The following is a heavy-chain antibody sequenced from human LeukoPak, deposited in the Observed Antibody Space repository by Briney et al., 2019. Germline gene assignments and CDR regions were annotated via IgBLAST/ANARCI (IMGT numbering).Heavy chain of an antibody. Sequence: PSETLSLTCAVYGGSFRDYYWTWIRQPPGKGLEWIGEINHSGSTNYNPSLKSRVTISVGTSKNQFSLNVSSVTAADTAVYYCARGGRVSWFDPWGQGTLVTASP. V-gene: IGHV4-34*01. D-gene: IGHD3-16*01. CDR3: ARGGRVSWFDP. CDR2: INHSGST. CDR1: GGSFRDYY. J-gene: IGHJ5*02.